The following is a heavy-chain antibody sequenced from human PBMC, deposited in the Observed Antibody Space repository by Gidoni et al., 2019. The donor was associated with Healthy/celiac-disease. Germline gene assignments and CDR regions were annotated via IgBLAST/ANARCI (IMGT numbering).Heavy chain of an antibody. Sequence: EVQLVESGGGLVQPGGSLRLSCAASGFTFSSYEMNWVRQAPGKGLEWVSYISSSGSTIYYADSVKGRFTISRDNAKNSLYLQMNSLRAEDTAVYYCARGLRYDSSGYYYPPSAPFDYWGQGTLVTVSS. CDR2: ISSSGSTI. J-gene: IGHJ4*02. D-gene: IGHD3-22*01. CDR3: ARGLRYDSSGYYYPPSAPFDY. CDR1: GFTFSSYE. V-gene: IGHV3-48*03.